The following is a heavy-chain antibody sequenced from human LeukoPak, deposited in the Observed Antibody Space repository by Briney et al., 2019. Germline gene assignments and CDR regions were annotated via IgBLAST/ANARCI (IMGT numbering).Heavy chain of an antibody. Sequence: SETLSLTCAVYGGSFSGCHWSWIRQPPGKGLEWIGEINHSGSTNYNPSLKSRVTISVDTSKNQFSLKLSSVTAADTAVYYCARDAAVTMVRGVIRVSWFDPWGQGTLVTVSS. D-gene: IGHD3-10*01. CDR3: ARDAAVTMVRGVIRVSWFDP. V-gene: IGHV4-34*01. CDR2: INHSGST. CDR1: GGSFSGCH. J-gene: IGHJ5*02.